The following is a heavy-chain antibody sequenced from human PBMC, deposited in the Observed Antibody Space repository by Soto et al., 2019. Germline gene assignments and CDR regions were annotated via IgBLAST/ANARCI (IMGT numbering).Heavy chain of an antibody. CDR1: GFTFNNAW. D-gene: IGHD2-21*01. CDR2: VKSKTHGGSS. V-gene: IGHV3-15*07. J-gene: IGHJ4*01. CDR3: TTDSYSGQTAVRFDK. Sequence: EVQLVESGGGLVRPGGSLRLSCAASGFTFNNAWINWVRQAPEKGLEWVGRVKSKTHGGSSDYAETVKGRFVVSRDDSNKVVYLQMNSLPVADTAVYYCTTDSYSGQTAVRFDKWGRGTLVTVSS.